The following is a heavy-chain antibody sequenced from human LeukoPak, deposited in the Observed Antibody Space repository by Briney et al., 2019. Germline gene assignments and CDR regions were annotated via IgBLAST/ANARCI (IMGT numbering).Heavy chain of an antibody. CDR3: AGQRGYYYYYYMDV. CDR1: GFTFSDYY. CDR2: ISSSGSTI. J-gene: IGHJ6*03. D-gene: IGHD3-10*01. Sequence: GGSLRLSCAAPGFTFSDYYMSWIRQAPGKGLEWVSYISSSGSTIYYADSVKGRFTISRDNAKNSLYLQMNSLRAEDTAVYYCAGQRGYYYYYYMDVWGKGTTVTVSS. V-gene: IGHV3-11*04.